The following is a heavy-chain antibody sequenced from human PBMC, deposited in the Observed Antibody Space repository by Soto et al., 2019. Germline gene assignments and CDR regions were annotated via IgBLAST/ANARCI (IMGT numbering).Heavy chain of an antibody. V-gene: IGHV1-8*01. CDR3: ARGQSSTYHY. J-gene: IGHJ4*02. D-gene: IGHD6-13*01. CDR2: MNPNSGYT. Sequence: QVQLVQSGAEVKRPEASVKVSCRASGYTFSDYDINWVRQATGQGLEWIGWMNPNSGYTGYAQKFQGRVSMTRHTSISTAYMELSSLTSDDTAVYYCARGQSSTYHYWGQGTLITVSS. CDR1: GYTFSDYD.